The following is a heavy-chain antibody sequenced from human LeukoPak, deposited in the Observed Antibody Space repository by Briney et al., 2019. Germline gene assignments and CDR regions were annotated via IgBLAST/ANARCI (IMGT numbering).Heavy chain of an antibody. CDR1: GFTFSSYA. CDR2: ITGDAGST. V-gene: IGHV3-23*01. J-gene: IGHJ4*02. Sequence: GGSLRLSCAASGFTFSSYAMNWVRQTPGKALEWVSFITGDAGSTSYADSVKGRFTISRDNSKNTLFLQLNSLSAEDTAVYYCAKTTGNGHWLIEFWGQGTLVTVSS. CDR3: AKTTGNGHWLIEF. D-gene: IGHD4-23*01.